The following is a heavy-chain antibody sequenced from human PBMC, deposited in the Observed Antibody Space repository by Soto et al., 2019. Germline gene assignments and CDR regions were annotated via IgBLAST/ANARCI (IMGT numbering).Heavy chain of an antibody. CDR1: GGSISSSSYY. V-gene: IGHV4-39*01. Sequence: PSETLSHTCTVSGGSISSSSYYWGWIRQPPGKGLEWIGSIYYSGSTYYNPSLKSRVTISVDTSKNQFSLKLSSVTAADTAVYYCARRLYYDSSGFEGGGMDVWGQGTTVTVS. CDR2: IYYSGST. J-gene: IGHJ6*02. D-gene: IGHD3-22*01. CDR3: ARRLYYDSSGFEGGGMDV.